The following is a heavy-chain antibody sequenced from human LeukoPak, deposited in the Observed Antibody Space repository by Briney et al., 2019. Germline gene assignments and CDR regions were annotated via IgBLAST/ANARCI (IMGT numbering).Heavy chain of an antibody. V-gene: IGHV4-34*01. CDR2: INHSGST. Sequence: PSETLSLTCAVYGGSFSGYYWSWIRQPPGKGLEWIGEINHSGSTNYNPSPKSRVTISVDTSKNQFSLKLSSVTAADTAVYYCARTVSTIFGVVIMPFDYWGQGTLVTVSS. CDR3: ARTVSTIFGVVIMPFDY. CDR1: GGSFSGYY. D-gene: IGHD3-3*01. J-gene: IGHJ4*02.